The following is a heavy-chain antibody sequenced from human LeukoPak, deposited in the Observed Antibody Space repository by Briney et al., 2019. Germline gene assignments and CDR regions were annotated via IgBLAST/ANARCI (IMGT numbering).Heavy chain of an antibody. Sequence: SVKVSCKASGGTFSSYAISWVRQAPGQGLEWMGGIIPIFGTANYAQKFQGRVTITADESTSTAYMELSSLRSEDTAVYYCARGSRPHYDFWSGPPDAFDIWRQGTMVTVSS. J-gene: IGHJ3*02. CDR2: IIPIFGTA. CDR1: GGTFSSYA. D-gene: IGHD3-3*01. CDR3: ARGSRPHYDFWSGPPDAFDI. V-gene: IGHV1-69*13.